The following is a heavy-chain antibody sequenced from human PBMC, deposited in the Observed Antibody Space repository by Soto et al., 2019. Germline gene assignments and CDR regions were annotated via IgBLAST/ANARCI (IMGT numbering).Heavy chain of an antibody. V-gene: IGHV4-39*01. CDR3: ATLWFGAADY. J-gene: IGHJ4*02. Sequence: QLQLQESGPGLVKPSETLSLTCTVSGGSISRSSYYWGWIRQPPGKGLEWIGSIYYSGSTHYHPSLKSRATISVDTSKNQFSLKLSSVTAADTAVYYCATLWFGAADYWGQGTLVTVSS. D-gene: IGHD3-10*01. CDR2: IYYSGST. CDR1: GGSISRSSYY.